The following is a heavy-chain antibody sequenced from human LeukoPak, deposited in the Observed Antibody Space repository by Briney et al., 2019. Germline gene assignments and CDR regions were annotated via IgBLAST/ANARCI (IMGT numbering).Heavy chain of an antibody. CDR3: AHVSRRYDFLTGYYPHIDY. CDR1: GFSFRTSGVG. J-gene: IGHJ4*02. CDR2: VYWNDDK. D-gene: IGHD3-9*01. Sequence: SGPTLVKPTQTLTLTCTFSGFSFRTSGVGVGWIRQPPGKALGWLALVYWNDDKCYSPSLKSRLTITKHTSKNQVVLTVTNMDPLDTATYYCAHVSRRYDFLTGYYPHIDYWGRGMLVTVSS. V-gene: IGHV2-5*01.